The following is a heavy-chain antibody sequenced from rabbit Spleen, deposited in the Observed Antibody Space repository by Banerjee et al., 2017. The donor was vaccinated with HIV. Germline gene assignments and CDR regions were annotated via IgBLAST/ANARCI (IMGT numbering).Heavy chain of an antibody. Sequence: QSLEESGGDLVKPGASLTLTCTASGVSFSLSSYMCWVRQAPGKGLEWIACIDSGSSGFTYFATWAKGRFTCSKTSSTTVTLQMTRLTAADTATYFCAREDISVWGFDLWGPGTLVTVS. CDR2: IDSGSSGFT. J-gene: IGHJ4*01. CDR1: GVSFSLSSY. V-gene: IGHV1S40*01. D-gene: IGHD4-1*01. CDR3: AREDISVWGFDL.